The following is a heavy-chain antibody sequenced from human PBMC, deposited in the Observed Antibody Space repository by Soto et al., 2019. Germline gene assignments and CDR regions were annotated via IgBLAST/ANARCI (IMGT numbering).Heavy chain of an antibody. CDR2: INHSGST. V-gene: IGHV4-34*01. J-gene: IGHJ5*02. CDR1: GVSFSGYY. D-gene: IGHD5-18*01. CDR3: ARVSIRGYSYGPRFNWFDP. Sequence: ASETLSLTCAVYGVSFSGYYWSWIRQPPGKGLEWIGEINHSGSTNYNPSLKSRVTISVDTSKNQFSLKLSSVTAADTAVYYCARVSIRGYSYGPRFNWFDPWGQGTLVTVSS.